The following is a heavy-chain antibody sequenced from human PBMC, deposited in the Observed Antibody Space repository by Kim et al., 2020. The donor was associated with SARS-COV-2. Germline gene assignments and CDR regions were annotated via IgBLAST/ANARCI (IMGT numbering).Heavy chain of an antibody. CDR2: INAGNGNT. CDR3: ARDVDCSSTSCYAHFQH. Sequence: ASVKVSCKASGYTFTSYAMHWVRQAPGQRLEWMGWINAGNGNTKYSQKFQGRVTITRDTSASTAYMELSSLRSEDTAVYYCARDVDCSSTSCYAHFQHWGQGTLVTVSS. J-gene: IGHJ1*01. V-gene: IGHV1-3*01. CDR1: GYTFTSYA. D-gene: IGHD2-2*01.